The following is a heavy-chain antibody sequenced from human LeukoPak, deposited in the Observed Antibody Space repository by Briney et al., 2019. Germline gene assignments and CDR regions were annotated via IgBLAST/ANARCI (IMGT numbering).Heavy chain of an antibody. CDR1: GFTFSSYW. J-gene: IGHJ5*02. V-gene: IGHV3-66*01. Sequence: GGSLRLSCAASGFTFSSYWMSWVRQAPGKGLEWVSVIYSGGSTYYADSVKGRFTISRDNSKNTLYLQMNSLRAEDTAVYYCASAGPYDLNWFDPWGQGTLVTVSS. D-gene: IGHD5-12*01. CDR3: ASAGPYDLNWFDP. CDR2: IYSGGST.